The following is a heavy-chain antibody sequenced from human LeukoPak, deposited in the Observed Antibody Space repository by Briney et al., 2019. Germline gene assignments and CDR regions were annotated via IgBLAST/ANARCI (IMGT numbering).Heavy chain of an antibody. D-gene: IGHD6-13*01. CDR3: AKDQYSTLEY. CDR2: ISGYGGST. CDR1: GFTFDDYA. V-gene: IGHV3-43*02. Sequence: PGGSLRLSCAASGFTFDDYAMHWVRQAPGKVLVWVSLISGYGGSTYYADSVKGRFTISRDNSKNSLYLQMNSLRTEDTALYYCAKDQYSTLEYWGQGTLVTVFS. J-gene: IGHJ4*02.